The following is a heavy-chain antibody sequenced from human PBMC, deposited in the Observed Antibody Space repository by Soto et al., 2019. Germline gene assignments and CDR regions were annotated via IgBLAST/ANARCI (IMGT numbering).Heavy chain of an antibody. CDR2: IYYSGST. V-gene: IGHV4-59*01. CDR3: AREAVAVYNWFDP. D-gene: IGHD6-19*01. Sequence: LSLTCTVPCGSISSYYWSWIRQPPGKGLEWIGYIYYSGSTNYNPSLKSRVTISVDTSKNQFSLKLSSVTAADTAVYYCAREAVAVYNWFDPWGQGTLVTVSS. CDR1: CGSISSYY. J-gene: IGHJ5*02.